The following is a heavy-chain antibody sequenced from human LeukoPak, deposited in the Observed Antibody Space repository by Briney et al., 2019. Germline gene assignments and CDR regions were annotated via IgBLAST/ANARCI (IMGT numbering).Heavy chain of an antibody. CDR3: ARDELRAELDY. J-gene: IGHJ4*02. V-gene: IGHV4-61*10. D-gene: IGHD1-26*01. CDR1: GGSISSGSYY. CDR2: IYHSGST. Sequence: PSETLSLTCTVSGGSISSGSYYWSWIRQPAGKGLEWIGEIYHSGSTNYNPSLKSRVTISVDKSKNQFSLKLSSVTAADTAVYYCARDELRAELDYWGQGTLVTVSS.